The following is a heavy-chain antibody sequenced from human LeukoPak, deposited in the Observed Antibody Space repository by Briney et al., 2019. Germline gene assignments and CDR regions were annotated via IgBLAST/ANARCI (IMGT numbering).Heavy chain of an antibody. CDR2: INPNSGGT. Sequence: SVKVSSPAPRYTSTGYYMQWVRPAPGQGLGWMGWINPNSGGTNYAQKSEGRVTMTSDMSISTAYMELSRLGSDDTAVYYCAGTFIPRAYYYYMDVWGKGTTVTVSS. CDR3: AGTFIPRAYYYYMDV. D-gene: IGHD2-21*01. V-gene: IGHV1-2*02. CDR1: RYTSTGYY. J-gene: IGHJ6*03.